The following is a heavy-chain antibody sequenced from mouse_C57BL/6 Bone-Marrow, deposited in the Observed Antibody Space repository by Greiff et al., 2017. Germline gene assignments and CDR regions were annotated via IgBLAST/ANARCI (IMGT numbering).Heavy chain of an antibody. J-gene: IGHJ2*01. Sequence: EVMLVESGGGLVQPGGSLKLSCAASGFTFSDYYMYWVRQTPEKRLEWVAYISNGGGSTYYPDTVKGRFTISRDNAKNTLYLQMSRLKSEDTAMYYCASYYGNPFDYWGQGTTLTVSS. CDR2: ISNGGGST. V-gene: IGHV5-12*01. CDR3: ASYYGNPFDY. D-gene: IGHD2-1*01. CDR1: GFTFSDYY.